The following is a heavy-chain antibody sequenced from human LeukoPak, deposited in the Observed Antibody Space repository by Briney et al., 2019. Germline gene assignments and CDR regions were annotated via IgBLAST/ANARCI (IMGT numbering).Heavy chain of an antibody. CDR2: IRYDGSNK. CDR3: AKDNRPGSYSRLDIDY. CDR1: GFTFSSYG. D-gene: IGHD3-10*01. V-gene: IGHV3-30*02. Sequence: GGPLRLSCAASGFTFSSYGMHWVRQAPGKGLEWVAFIRYDGSNKYYADSVKGRFTISRDNSKNTLYLQMNSLRAEDTAVYYCAKDNRPGSYSRLDIDYWGQGTLVTVSS. J-gene: IGHJ4*02.